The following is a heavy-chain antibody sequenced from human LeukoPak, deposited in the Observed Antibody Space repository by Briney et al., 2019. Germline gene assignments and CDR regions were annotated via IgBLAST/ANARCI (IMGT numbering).Heavy chain of an antibody. CDR3: AKDQDYYDSSGSFGY. CDR2: ISYDGSNK. V-gene: IGHV3-30*18. J-gene: IGHJ4*02. CDR1: GFTFSSYG. Sequence: GGSLRLSCAASGFTFSSYGMHWVRQAPGKGLEWVAVISYDGSNKYYADSVKGRITISRDNSKNTLYLQMNSLRAEDTAVYYCAKDQDYYDSSGSFGYWGQGTLVTVSS. D-gene: IGHD3-22*01.